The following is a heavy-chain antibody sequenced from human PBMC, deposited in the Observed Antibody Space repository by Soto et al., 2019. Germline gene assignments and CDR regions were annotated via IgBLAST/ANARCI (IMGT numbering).Heavy chain of an antibody. CDR1: GGSISSYY. D-gene: IGHD4-17*01. CDR3: ARQENTNDYGDYVGWFDP. V-gene: IGHV4-59*05. Sequence: ETLSLTCTVSGGSISSYYWSWIRQPPGKGLEWIGSIYYSGSTYYNPSLKSRVTISVDTSKNQFSLKLSSVTAADTAVYYCARQENTNDYGDYVGWFDPWGQGTLVTVSS. J-gene: IGHJ5*02. CDR2: IYYSGST.